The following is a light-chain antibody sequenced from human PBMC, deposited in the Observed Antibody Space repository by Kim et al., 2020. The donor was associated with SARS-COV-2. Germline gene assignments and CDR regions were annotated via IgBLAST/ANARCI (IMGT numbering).Light chain of an antibody. V-gene: IGKV3-20*01. J-gene: IGKJ1*01. Sequence: VLTQSPATLSLSPGETATLPCRASQNVGGGYLAWFQLKPGQSPRLLIYGASRRATGIPARFSGSGSGADFTLTINRLEPEDVAVYFCQDYAGSPPWTFGQGTKVDIK. CDR3: QDYAGSPPWT. CDR1: QNVGGGY. CDR2: GAS.